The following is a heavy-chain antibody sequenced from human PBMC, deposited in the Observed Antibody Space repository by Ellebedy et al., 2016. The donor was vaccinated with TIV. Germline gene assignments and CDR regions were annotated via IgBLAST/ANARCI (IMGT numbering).Heavy chain of an antibody. CDR2: ISGYNGNT. CDR1: GYHFTNNA. J-gene: IGHJ4*02. CDR3: ATDRGRRRSLDY. D-gene: IGHD3-10*01. Sequence: AASVKVSCKASGYHFTNNAINWVRQAPGQGLEWMGWISGYNGNTNYAQKLQGRVTMTSDTSTNTAYMELRSLRSDDTAVYYCATDRGRRRSLDYWGQGTLVTVSS. V-gene: IGHV1-18*01.